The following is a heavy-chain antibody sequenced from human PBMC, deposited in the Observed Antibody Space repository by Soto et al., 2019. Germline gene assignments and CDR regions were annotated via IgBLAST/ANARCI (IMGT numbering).Heavy chain of an antibody. CDR1: GFTFSSYW. CDR3: ARDAVVDYYYYGMDV. Sequence: GGSLRLSCAASGFTFSSYWMIWVRQAPGKGLEWVANIKQDGSEKYYVDSVKGRFTITRDNANNSLYLQMNSLRAEDTAVYYCARDAVVDYYYYGMDVWGQGTTVTVSS. CDR2: IKQDGSEK. D-gene: IGHD6-19*01. J-gene: IGHJ6*02. V-gene: IGHV3-7*03.